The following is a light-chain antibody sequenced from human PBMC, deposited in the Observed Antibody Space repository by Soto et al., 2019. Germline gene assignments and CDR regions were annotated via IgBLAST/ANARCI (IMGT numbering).Light chain of an antibody. V-gene: IGKV3-20*01. J-gene: IGKJ2*01. CDR2: AAS. CDR3: QQYGGSPLYT. CDR1: QSVSH. Sequence: EIVLTQSPGTLSLSPGETATLSCRASQSVSHLAWYQQKPGQAPRLLVYAASSRATGIPDRFSGSGSGTDFTLTISRLEPEDFAVYYCQQYGGSPLYTVGHWTRLEIK.